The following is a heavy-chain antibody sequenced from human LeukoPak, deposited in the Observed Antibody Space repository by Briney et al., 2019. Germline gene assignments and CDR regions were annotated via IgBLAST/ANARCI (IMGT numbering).Heavy chain of an antibody. CDR2: IYYSGST. D-gene: IGHD3-10*01. CDR3: AREHSGSYPLYYYYYGMDV. J-gene: IGHJ6*02. Sequence: SETLFLTCTVSGGSISSGGYYWSWIRQHPGKGLEWIGYIYYSGSTYYNPSLKSRVTISVDTSKNQFSLKLSSVTAADTAVYYCAREHSGSYPLYYYYYGMDVWGQGTTVTVSS. V-gene: IGHV4-31*03. CDR1: GGSISSGGYY.